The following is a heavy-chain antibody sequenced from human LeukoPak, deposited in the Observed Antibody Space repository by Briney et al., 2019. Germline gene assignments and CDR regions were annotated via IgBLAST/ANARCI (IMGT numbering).Heavy chain of an antibody. CDR3: ARSGRYCSSGSCYTPWDY. CDR1: GYTFTSYG. D-gene: IGHD2-15*01. J-gene: IGHJ4*02. CDR2: ISAYNGNT. V-gene: IGHV1-18*01. Sequence: ASVKVSCKASGYTFTSYGISWVRQAPGQGLEWMGWISAYNGNTNYAQKLQGRVTMTTDTSTSTAYMELRSLRSDDTAVYYCARSGRYCSSGSCYTPWDYWGQGTLVTVSS.